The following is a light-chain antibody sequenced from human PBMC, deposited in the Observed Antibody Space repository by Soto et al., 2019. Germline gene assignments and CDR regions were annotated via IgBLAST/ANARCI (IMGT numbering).Light chain of an antibody. CDR2: DAS. CDR1: QSVSSSY. J-gene: IGKJ2*01. Sequence: EIVLTQSPGILSLSPGERATLSCRASQSVSSSYLAWYQHKPGQAPRLLIYDASSRATGIPDRFSGSGSGTDFTLTITGLEPEDFAVYYCQQYGSSPRTFGQGTKLEIK. CDR3: QQYGSSPRT. V-gene: IGKV3-20*01.